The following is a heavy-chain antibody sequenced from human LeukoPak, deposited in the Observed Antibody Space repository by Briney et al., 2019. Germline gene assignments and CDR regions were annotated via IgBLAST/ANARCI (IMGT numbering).Heavy chain of an antibody. D-gene: IGHD5-18*01. J-gene: IGHJ4*02. V-gene: IGHV4-59*08. CDR3: ARQYGPSYGLRYFDY. CDR2: ISYTGST. CDR1: VGSISISY. Sequence: SETLCLSCTVPVGSISISYWSWIRQPPGKGLEWIGYISYTGSTNYNSSLESRLTISVDTSNNQFSLKLSSVTAADTAVYYCARQYGPSYGLRYFDYWGQGTLVTVSS.